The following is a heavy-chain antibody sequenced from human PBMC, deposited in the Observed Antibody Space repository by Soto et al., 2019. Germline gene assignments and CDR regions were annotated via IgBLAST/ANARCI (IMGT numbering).Heavy chain of an antibody. CDR2: ISSSSSTI. V-gene: IGHV3-48*01. Sequence: PGGSLRLSCAASGFTFSSYSMNWVRQAPGKGLEWVSYISSSSSTIYYADSVKGRFTISRDNAKNTLYLQMNSLRAEDTAVYYCAKDLRGGSYYYGMDVWGQGTTVTVSS. J-gene: IGHJ6*02. CDR3: AKDLRGGSYYYGMDV. CDR1: GFTFSSYS. D-gene: IGHD1-26*01.